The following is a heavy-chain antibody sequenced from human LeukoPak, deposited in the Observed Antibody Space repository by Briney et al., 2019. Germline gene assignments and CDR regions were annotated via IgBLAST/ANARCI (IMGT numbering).Heavy chain of an antibody. V-gene: IGHV4-30-4*01. CDR1: GGSISSGDYY. CDR2: IYYSGST. J-gene: IGHJ5*02. Sequence: SQTLSLTCTVSGGSISSGDYYWSWIRQPPGQGLEWIGYIYYSGSTYYNPSLKSRVPISVDTSKNQFSLKRSSVTAADTAVYYCARADGNVFLWFGRGWFDPWGQGTLVTVSS. CDR3: ARADGNVFLWFGRGWFDP. D-gene: IGHD3-10*01.